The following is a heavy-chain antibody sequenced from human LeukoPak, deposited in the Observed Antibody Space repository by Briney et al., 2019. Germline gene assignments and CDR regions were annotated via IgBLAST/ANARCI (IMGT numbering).Heavy chain of an antibody. CDR2: ISSSGSTI. D-gene: IGHD3-22*01. CDR1: GFTFSSYE. Sequence: GGSLRLSCAASGFTFSSYEMNWVRQAPGKGLEWVSYISSSGSTIYYADSVKGRFTIPRDNAKNSLYLQMNSLRAEDTAVYYCARGQRYDSSGYYPNALYYYYYYMDVWGKGTTVTISS. J-gene: IGHJ6*03. V-gene: IGHV3-48*03. CDR3: ARGQRYDSSGYYPNALYYYYYYMDV.